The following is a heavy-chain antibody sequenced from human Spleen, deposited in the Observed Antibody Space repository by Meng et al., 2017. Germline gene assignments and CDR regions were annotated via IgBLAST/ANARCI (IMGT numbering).Heavy chain of an antibody. Sequence: LRLSCTVSGASISSGSYYWSWIRQPAGKGLEWIGRIYTSGSTNYNPSLKSRVTISVDTSKNQLSLKLSSVTAADTAVYYCARNYYGSGSYAYYYYGMDVWGQGTTVTVSS. J-gene: IGHJ6*02. CDR3: ARNYYGSGSYAYYYYGMDV. CDR2: IYTSGST. V-gene: IGHV4-61*02. D-gene: IGHD3-10*01. CDR1: GASISSGSYY.